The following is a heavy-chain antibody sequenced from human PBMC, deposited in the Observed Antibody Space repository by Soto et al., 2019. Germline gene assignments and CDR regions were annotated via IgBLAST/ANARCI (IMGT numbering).Heavy chain of an antibody. CDR1: GYTFTSYG. Sequence: ASVKVSCKASGYTFTSYGISWVRQAPGQGLEWMGWISAYNGNTNYAQKLQGRVTMTTDTPTNTAYMEVRSLRSDDTAVYYCATDRSLFDRSGYNHLDSWGLGTLVNVSS. CDR3: ATDRSLFDRSGYNHLDS. CDR2: ISAYNGNT. V-gene: IGHV1-18*01. D-gene: IGHD3-22*01. J-gene: IGHJ4*02.